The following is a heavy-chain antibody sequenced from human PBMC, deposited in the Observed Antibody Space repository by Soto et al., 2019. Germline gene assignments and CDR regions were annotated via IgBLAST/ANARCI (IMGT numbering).Heavy chain of an antibody. Sequence: SETLSLTCAVSGGSLISGGYSWTLIRQPPGKGLEWVGYIYHSGSTYYNPSLKSRVTISVDRSKNQFSLKLSSVTAADTAVYYCARDRTYFFGSRRYYNPSFDIWCQGTMVTVSS. CDR3: ARDRTYFFGSRRYYNPSFDI. D-gene: IGHD3-10*01. CDR1: GGSLISGGYS. V-gene: IGHV4-30-2*01. CDR2: IYHSGST. J-gene: IGHJ3*02.